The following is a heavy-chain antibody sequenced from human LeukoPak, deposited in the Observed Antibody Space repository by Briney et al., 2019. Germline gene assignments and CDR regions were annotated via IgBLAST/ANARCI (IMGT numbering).Heavy chain of an antibody. Sequence: GGSLRLSCVVSGFTFNTYAMRWVREAPGKGLEWVSSITTTGGGTAYADSVKGRFTISRDNSKNTLFLQMNSLRAEDTAVYYCARVPLYDRSGYYFDYWGLGTLVTVSS. CDR2: ITTTGGGT. V-gene: IGHV3-23*01. D-gene: IGHD3-22*01. CDR3: ARVPLYDRSGYYFDY. CDR1: GFTFNTYA. J-gene: IGHJ4*02.